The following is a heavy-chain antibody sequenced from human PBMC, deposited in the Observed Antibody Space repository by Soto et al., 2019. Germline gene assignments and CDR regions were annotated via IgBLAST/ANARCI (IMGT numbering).Heavy chain of an antibody. Sequence: QVQLVQSGAEVKKPGSSVKVSCKASGGTFSSYAISWVRQAPGQGLEWMGGIITIFGTAHYAQKFQGRVTSTADDSTSTAYREPSSLSSADTSVYYCGSAVGYGYGYDHLAYWGQGTLFTFSS. CDR1: GGTFSSYA. CDR2: IITIFGTA. CDR3: GSAVGYGYGYDHLAY. V-gene: IGHV1-69*12. D-gene: IGHD5-18*01. J-gene: IGHJ4*02.